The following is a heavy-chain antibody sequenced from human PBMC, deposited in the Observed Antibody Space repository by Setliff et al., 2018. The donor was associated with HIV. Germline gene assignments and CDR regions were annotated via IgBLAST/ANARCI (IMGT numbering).Heavy chain of an antibody. D-gene: IGHD3-3*01. CDR3: ARGRQFTFWSAYMHMDV. CDR2: IDHSGST. CDR1: GGSFSNYY. Sequence: PSETLSLTCAVYGGSFSNYYWTWIRQTPGEGLEWIGEIDHSGSTKYNPPLKSRVAISVDTSKNQFSLKVNSVTAADTAIYYCARGRQFTFWSAYMHMDVWGKGTSVTVSS. V-gene: IGHV4-34*01. J-gene: IGHJ6*03.